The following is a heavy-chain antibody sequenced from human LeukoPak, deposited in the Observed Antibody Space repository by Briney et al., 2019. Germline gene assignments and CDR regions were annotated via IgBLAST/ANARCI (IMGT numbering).Heavy chain of an antibody. CDR3: TKLKGSTITKWYIDY. CDR2: MNHVGSTT. CDR1: GFTVSRNY. D-gene: IGHD4-11*01. V-gene: IGHV3-53*01. J-gene: IGHJ4*02. Sequence: GETLRLSCAASGFTVSRNYMSWVRQAPGKGLEWVSVMNHVGSTTYYADSVKGRFTISRENSRNTVYLQMNSLRAEDTAVYYCTKLKGSTITKWYIDYWGQGTLVT.